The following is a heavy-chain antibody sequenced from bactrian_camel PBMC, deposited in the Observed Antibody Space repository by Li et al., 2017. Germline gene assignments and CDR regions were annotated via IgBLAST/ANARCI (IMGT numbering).Heavy chain of an antibody. Sequence: HVQLVESGGGLVQPGGSLRLSCAASGFTFSSYWMWWVRQAPGKGLEWVSTISTDGSTYYADSVKGRFTILRDSAERTLFLQMTNLKPDDTAMYYCAATDRLCTTTFLERFQYWGQGTQVTVS. V-gene: IGHV3S1*01. CDR3: AATDRLCTTTFLERFQY. D-gene: IGHD2*01. J-gene: IGHJ4*01. CDR2: ISTDGST. CDR1: GFTFSSYW.